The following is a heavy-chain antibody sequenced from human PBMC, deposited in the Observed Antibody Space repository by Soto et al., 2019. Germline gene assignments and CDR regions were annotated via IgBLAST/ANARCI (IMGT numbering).Heavy chain of an antibody. CDR3: VRDRCTTDRCYTHHFDV. CDR1: GYTFSSYG. J-gene: IGHJ6*02. Sequence: GASVKVSCKSSGYTFSSYGVSWVRQAPGQGLEWLGWISTYTGNTKHAQKFQDGVTLTTEASTSTAYMELRSLRSDDTAVYYCVRDRCTTDRCYTHHFDVWGQGTTVTVSS. D-gene: IGHD2-8*01. CDR2: ISTYTGNT. V-gene: IGHV1-18*04.